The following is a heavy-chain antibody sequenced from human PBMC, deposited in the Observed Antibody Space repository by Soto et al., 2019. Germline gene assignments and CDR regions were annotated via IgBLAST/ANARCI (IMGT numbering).Heavy chain of an antibody. CDR2: ISDYTGKA. V-gene: IGHV1-18*04. J-gene: IGHJ4*02. CDR3: ARDQRYYGSGSYYSDS. D-gene: IGHD3-10*01. CDR1: GYVYISYG. Sequence: QVQLVQSGPEVKKPGASVKVSCKTSGYVYISYGISWVRQAPGHGLGWVGWISDYTGKADYAQKFQGRVTMTTEASTSTSFLELRSLRSDDTAVYYCARDQRYYGSGSYYSDSWGQGTLVTVSS.